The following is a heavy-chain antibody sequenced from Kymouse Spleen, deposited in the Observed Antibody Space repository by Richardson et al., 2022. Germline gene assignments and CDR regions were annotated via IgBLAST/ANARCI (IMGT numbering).Heavy chain of an antibody. CDR2: ISSSSSYI. CDR3: ARDKIQLWPLDY. J-gene: IGHJ4*02. CDR1: GFTFSSYS. Sequence: EVQLVESGGGLVKPGGSLRLSCAASGFTFSSYSMNWVRQAPGKGLEWVSSISSSSSYIYYADSVKGRFTISRDNAKNSLYLQMNSLRAEDTAVYYCARDKIQLWPLDYWGQGTLVTVSS. V-gene: IGHV3-21*03. D-gene: IGHD5-18,IGHD5-18*01.